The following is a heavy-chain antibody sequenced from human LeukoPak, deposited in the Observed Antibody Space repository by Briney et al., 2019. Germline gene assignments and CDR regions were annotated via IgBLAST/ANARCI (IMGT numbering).Heavy chain of an antibody. Sequence: SETLSLTCTVPGGSISSYYWSWIRQPPGKGLEWIGCIYYSGSTNYNPSLKSRVTISVDTSKNQFSLKLSSVTAADTAVYYCASYNLIRGSIDYWGQGTLVTVSS. CDR2: IYYSGST. CDR3: ASYNLIRGSIDY. CDR1: GGSISSYY. V-gene: IGHV4-59*01. D-gene: IGHD3-10*01. J-gene: IGHJ4*02.